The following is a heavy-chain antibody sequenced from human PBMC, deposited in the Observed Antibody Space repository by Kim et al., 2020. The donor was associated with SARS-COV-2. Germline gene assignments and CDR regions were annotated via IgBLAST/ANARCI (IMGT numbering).Heavy chain of an antibody. CDR3: ARASASRYYFDY. V-gene: IGHV4-59*01. CDR1: GGYIGSYY. Sequence: SETLSLTCTVSGGYIGSYYWSWIRQPPGKGQEWIGYIHYSGSTNYNPSLKSRVTMSLDTSKNQFSLKLSFMTPADTAVYYCARASASRYYFDYWGQGALVTVS. CDR2: IHYSGST. J-gene: IGHJ4*02.